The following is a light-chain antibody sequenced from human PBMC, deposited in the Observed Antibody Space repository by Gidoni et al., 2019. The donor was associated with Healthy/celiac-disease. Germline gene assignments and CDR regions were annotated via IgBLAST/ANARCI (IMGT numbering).Light chain of an antibody. CDR2: NAS. Sequence: DIQMTQSPSTLSASVGDRVTITCRASQSISTWLAWYQQKPGKAPKFLIYNASSLESGVPSRFSGSGSGTEFTLTISSLQPDDFATYCCQQYNSYLFTFGPGTKVDIK. J-gene: IGKJ3*01. CDR1: QSISTW. CDR3: QQYNSYLFT. V-gene: IGKV1-5*03.